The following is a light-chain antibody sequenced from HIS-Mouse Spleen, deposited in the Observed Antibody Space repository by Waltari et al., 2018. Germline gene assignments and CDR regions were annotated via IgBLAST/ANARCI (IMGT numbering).Light chain of an antibody. V-gene: IGLV3-10*01. Sequence: SYELTQLPSVSVSPGQTTRINCSGDALPTKYAYWYQQQSGQAPVLVIFEDSKRPSGIPERFSGSSSGTMATLTISGAQVEDEADYYCYSTDSSGNHRVFGGGTKLTVL. CDR1: ALPTKY. CDR2: EDS. CDR3: YSTDSSGNHRV. J-gene: IGLJ2*01.